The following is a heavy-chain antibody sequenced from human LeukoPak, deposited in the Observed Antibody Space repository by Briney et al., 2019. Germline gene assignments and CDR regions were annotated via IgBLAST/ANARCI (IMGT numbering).Heavy chain of an antibody. D-gene: IGHD3-22*01. J-gene: IGHJ4*02. Sequence: PGGSLRLSCAASGFTFSSYAMSWVRQAPGKGLEWVSAISGSGGSTYYADSVKGRFTISRDNSKNTLYLQMNSLRAEDTAAYYCAKGEFGYYDSSGYYYGYWGQGTLVTVSS. CDR3: AKGEFGYYDSSGYYYGY. CDR1: GFTFSSYA. CDR2: ISGSGGST. V-gene: IGHV3-23*01.